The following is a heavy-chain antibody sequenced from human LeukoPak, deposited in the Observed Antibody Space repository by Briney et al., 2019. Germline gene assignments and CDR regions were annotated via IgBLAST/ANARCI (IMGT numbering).Heavy chain of an antibody. D-gene: IGHD6-19*01. V-gene: IGHV1-8*01. CDR2: MNPNSGDT. CDR1: GYTFTNYE. Sequence: ASVKVSCKASGYTFTNYEINWVRQATGHGLEWMGWMNPNSGDTAYAQTFQGRITMTRSTSITTAYMELSGLRSEDTAVYYCARGIAVAADFDYWGQGTLVTVSS. J-gene: IGHJ4*02. CDR3: ARGIAVAADFDY.